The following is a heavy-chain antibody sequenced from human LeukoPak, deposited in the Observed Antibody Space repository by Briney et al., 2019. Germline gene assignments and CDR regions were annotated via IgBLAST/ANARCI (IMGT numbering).Heavy chain of an antibody. D-gene: IGHD3-10*01. CDR1: GYTFTGYY. CDR3: ARGPIYGSGSYPSFDY. J-gene: IGHJ4*02. V-gene: IGHV1-2*02. CDR2: INPNSGGT. Sequence: GASVKVSCKASGYTFTGYYMHWVRQAPGQGLEWMGWINPNSGGTNYAQKFQGRVTMTRDTSISTAYMELSSLRSEDTAVYYCARGPIYGSGSYPSFDYWGQGTLVTVSS.